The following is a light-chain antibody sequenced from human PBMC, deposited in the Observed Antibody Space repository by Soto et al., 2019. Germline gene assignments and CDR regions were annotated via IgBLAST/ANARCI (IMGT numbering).Light chain of an antibody. CDR2: EVF. J-gene: IGKJ1*01. CDR1: QSINKW. CDR3: QHYTSDRTT. Sequence: DIQMTQSPSTLSASVGDRVTISCRASQSINKWLACYQQKPGKAPNLLIYEVFTLHNEVPSRFSGSGSGTEFTLTISSLQPDDFATHYGQHYTSDRTTFGQGTKVEI. V-gene: IGKV1-5*03.